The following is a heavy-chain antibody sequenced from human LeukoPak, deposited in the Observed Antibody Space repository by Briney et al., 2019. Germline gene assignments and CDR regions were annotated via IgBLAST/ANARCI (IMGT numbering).Heavy chain of an antibody. V-gene: IGHV4-30-4*08. Sequence: SQTLSLTCTVSVGSISSGDYNWSWIRQPTGKGLEWIGEINHSGSTNYNPSLKSRVTISVDTSKNQFSLKLSSVTAADTAVYYCARRSVGRRMVEMSYVDYWGQGTLVTVSS. CDR2: INHSGST. J-gene: IGHJ4*02. CDR1: VGSISSGDYN. D-gene: IGHD3-10*01. CDR3: ARRSVGRRMVEMSYVDY.